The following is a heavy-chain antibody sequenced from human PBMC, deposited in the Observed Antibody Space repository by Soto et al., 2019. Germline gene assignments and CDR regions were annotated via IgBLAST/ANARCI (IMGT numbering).Heavy chain of an antibody. CDR3: ARDLLGSFDV. CDR1: GYTFTSYG. Sequence: QVQLVQSGAVVKKPGASVKVSCKASGYTFTSYGIGWVRQAPGQGLEWMGWINTNNGNTNSAQRLQGRVTMTADTSTRTGYMELRSLRSDDTAIYYCARDLLGSFDVWGQGTMVTIS. J-gene: IGHJ3*01. D-gene: IGHD2-15*01. V-gene: IGHV1-18*01. CDR2: INTNNGNT.